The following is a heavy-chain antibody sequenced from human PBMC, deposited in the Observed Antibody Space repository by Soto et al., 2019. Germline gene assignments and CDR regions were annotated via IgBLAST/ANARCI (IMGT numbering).Heavy chain of an antibody. V-gene: IGHV3-23*01. Sequence: EVQLMESGGGLVQPGGSLRLSCAASRFTFSGYAMSWVRQAPGKGLEWVSGITGNAVNKVYTDSVKGRFTISRDNSKNALVLQMTSLRVEDTAVYFCAKAARDCGGDCYSSFLDSWGPGALVTVSS. D-gene: IGHD2-21*02. J-gene: IGHJ4*02. CDR1: RFTFSGYA. CDR2: ITGNAVNK. CDR3: AKAARDCGGDCYSSFLDS.